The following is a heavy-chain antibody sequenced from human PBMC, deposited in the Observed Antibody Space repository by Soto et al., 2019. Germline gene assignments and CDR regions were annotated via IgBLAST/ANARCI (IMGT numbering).Heavy chain of an antibody. CDR1: GGTFSSYA. Sequence: QVQLVQSGAEVKKPGSSVKVSCKASGGTFSSYAISWVRQAPGHGLEWMGGIIPIFGTANYAQKIQGRVTITEDESTITAYMELSSLRSEDTAVYYCARGVSSRGLRLYFDLWGRGTLVTVSS. D-gene: IGHD6-13*01. J-gene: IGHJ2*01. V-gene: IGHV1-69*01. CDR2: IIPIFGTA. CDR3: ARGVSSRGLRLYFDL.